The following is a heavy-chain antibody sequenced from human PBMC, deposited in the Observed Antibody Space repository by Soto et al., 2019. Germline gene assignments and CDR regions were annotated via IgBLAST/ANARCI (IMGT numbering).Heavy chain of an antibody. CDR2: IYSGGST. CDR3: ARDIEASYGRGGGMDV. CDR1: GFTVSSNY. J-gene: IGHJ6*02. Sequence: EVQLVESGGGLVQPGGSLRLSCAASGFTVSSNYMSWVRQAPGKGLEWVSVIYSGGSTYYADSVKGRFTISRHNSKNTLYLQMNSLRAEDTAVYYCARDIEASYGRGGGMDVWGQGTTVTVSS. V-gene: IGHV3-53*04. D-gene: IGHD3-10*02.